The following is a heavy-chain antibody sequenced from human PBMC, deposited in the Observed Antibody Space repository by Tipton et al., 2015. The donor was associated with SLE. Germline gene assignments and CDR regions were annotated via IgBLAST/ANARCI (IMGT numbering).Heavy chain of an antibody. V-gene: IGHV5-51*03. Sequence: QSGAEVKKPGEALQISCKTSGYSFTNSWIVWFRHMPGKGLECMGMIDPSDSDTRYNPSFQGHVSMSIDRSTTTAYLQWRSLKASDTALYFSARRWVQTVFDYWGQGTLITVSS. J-gene: IGHJ4*02. CDR3: ARRWVQTVFDY. CDR2: IDPSDSDT. CDR1: GYSFTNSW. D-gene: IGHD3-10*01.